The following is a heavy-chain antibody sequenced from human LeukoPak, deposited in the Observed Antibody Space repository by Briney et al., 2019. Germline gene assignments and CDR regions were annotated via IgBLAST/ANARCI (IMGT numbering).Heavy chain of an antibody. CDR2: INPDTGGT. V-gene: IGHV1-2*02. CDR3: ARDGVVKGTDV. J-gene: IGHJ6*02. CDR1: GYTFTGYY. Sequence: GASVKVSCKASGYTFTGYYMHWVRQAPGQGLEWMGWINPDTGGTNYAQNFQGRVTMTRDTSISTAYMELSTLRSDDTAVYYCARDGVVKGTDVWGQGTTVTVSS.